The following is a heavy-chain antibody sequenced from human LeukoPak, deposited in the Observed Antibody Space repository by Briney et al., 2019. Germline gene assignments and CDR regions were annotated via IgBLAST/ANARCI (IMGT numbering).Heavy chain of an antibody. Sequence: SGRSLRLSCAASGFTFDDYAMHWVRQAPGKGLEWVSGISWNSGSIGYADSVKGRFTISRDNAKNSLYLQMNSLRAEDTALYYCAKENDYGDYNGYHYGMDVWGQGTTVTVSS. CDR3: AKENDYGDYNGYHYGMDV. CDR2: ISWNSGSI. V-gene: IGHV3-9*01. J-gene: IGHJ6*02. CDR1: GFTFDDYA. D-gene: IGHD4-17*01.